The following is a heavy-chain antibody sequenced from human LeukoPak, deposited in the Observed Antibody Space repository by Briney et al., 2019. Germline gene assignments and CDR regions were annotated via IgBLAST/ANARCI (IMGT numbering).Heavy chain of an antibody. CDR2: ISSSGSTI. V-gene: IGHV3-11*04. J-gene: IGHJ6*03. Sequence: GGSLRLSCAASGFTLSNAWMNWVRQAPGKGLEWVSYISSSGSTIYYADSVKGRFTISRDNAKNSLYLQMNSLRAEDTAVYYCARVTAMVTGYYYYYYMDVWGQGTTVTVSS. D-gene: IGHD5-18*01. CDR3: ARVTAMVTGYYYYYYMDV. CDR1: GFTLSNAW.